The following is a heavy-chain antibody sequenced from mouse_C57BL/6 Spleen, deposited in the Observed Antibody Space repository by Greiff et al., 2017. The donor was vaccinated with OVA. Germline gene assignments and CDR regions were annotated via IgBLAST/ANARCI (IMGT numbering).Heavy chain of an antibody. CDR3: ARYRDYGGRRGYAMDY. CDR1: GYTFTSYW. J-gene: IGHJ4*01. CDR2: INPSNGGT. Sequence: QVQLQQPGTELVKPGASVKLSCKASGYTFTSYWMHWVKQRPGQGLEWIGNINPSNGGTNYNEKLKSKATLTVDKSSITAYMQLSSLTSEDSAVYYCARYRDYGGRRGYAMDYWGQGTSVTVSS. V-gene: IGHV1-53*01. D-gene: IGHD1-1*01.